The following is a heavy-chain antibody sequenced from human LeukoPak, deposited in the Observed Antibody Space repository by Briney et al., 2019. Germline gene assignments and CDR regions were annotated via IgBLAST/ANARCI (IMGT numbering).Heavy chain of an antibody. J-gene: IGHJ4*02. CDR3: VRLRRNSDRSDYYYFSDY. CDR1: GLTFSYYS. CDR2: INPTSTSI. Sequence: GGSLRLSCAASGLTFSYYSINWVRQAPGKGLEWVSSINPTSTSIYYADAVKGRFTISRYNARSSLYLQMNSLRAEDTAVYYCVRLRRNSDRSDYYYFSDYGGQGILVTVSS. V-gene: IGHV3-21*01. D-gene: IGHD3-22*01.